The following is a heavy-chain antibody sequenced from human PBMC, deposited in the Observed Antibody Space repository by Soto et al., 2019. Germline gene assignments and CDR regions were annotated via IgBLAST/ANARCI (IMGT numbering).Heavy chain of an antibody. CDR2: ISSSSSYT. D-gene: IGHD1-26*01. CDR1: GFTFSDYY. Sequence: PGGSLRLSCAASGFTFSDYYMSWIRQAPGKGLEWVSYISSSSSYTNYADSVKGRFTISRDNAKNSLYLQMNSLRAEDTAVYYCARLVAATGDWFAPLGKGTLVTVSS. J-gene: IGHJ5*02. V-gene: IGHV3-11*06. CDR3: ARLVAATGDWFAP.